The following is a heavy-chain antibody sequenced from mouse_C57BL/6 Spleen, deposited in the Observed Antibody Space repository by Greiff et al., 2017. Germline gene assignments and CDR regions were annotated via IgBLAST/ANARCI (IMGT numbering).Heavy chain of an antibody. CDR1: GFTFSDSG. V-gene: IGHV5-17*01. D-gene: IGHD4-1*01. Sequence: EVKVVESGGGLVKPGGSLKLSCAASGFTFSDSGMHWVRQAPETGLEWVAYISSGSSTIYYAATVKGRFSISRDNAKNALFLQMNSLRAEDTAMDDSARSGPPNGDDAMDYWGQGTSVTVSS. CDR2: ISSGSSTI. J-gene: IGHJ4*01. CDR3: ARSGPPNGDDAMDY.